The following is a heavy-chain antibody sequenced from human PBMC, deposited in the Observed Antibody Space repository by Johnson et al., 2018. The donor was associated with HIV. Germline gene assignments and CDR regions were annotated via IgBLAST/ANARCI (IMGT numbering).Heavy chain of an antibody. J-gene: IGHJ3*01. CDR1: GFSVSGNY. Sequence: VQLVESGGGLIQPGGSLRVSCAASGFSVSGNYMSWVRQAPGKGLEWVSSIYVGGNTYSADSVKGRFTISRDNSENTPYLQMNRLRAEDTAVYYCARAYYDSRGYYPHAFHVWGQGTVVTVSS. V-gene: IGHV3-53*01. CDR3: ARAYYDSRGYYPHAFHV. CDR2: IYVGGNT. D-gene: IGHD3-22*01.